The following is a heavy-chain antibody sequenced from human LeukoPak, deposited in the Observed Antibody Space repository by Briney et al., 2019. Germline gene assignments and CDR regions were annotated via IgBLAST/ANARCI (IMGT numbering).Heavy chain of an antibody. V-gene: IGHV1-18*01. CDR2: ISAYNGNT. Sequence: ASVKVSCKASGYTFTSYGISWVRQAPGQGLEWMGWISAYNGNTNYAQKLQGRVTMTTDTSTSTAYMELRSLRSDDAAVYYCARNTMGYFYWLLWETDYWGQGTLVTVSS. D-gene: IGHD3-9*01. J-gene: IGHJ4*02. CDR3: ARNTMGYFYWLLWETDY. CDR1: GYTFTSYG.